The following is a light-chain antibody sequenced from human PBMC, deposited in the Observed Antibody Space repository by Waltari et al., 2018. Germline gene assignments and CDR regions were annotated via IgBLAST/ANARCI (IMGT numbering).Light chain of an antibody. CDR2: LGS. J-gene: IGKJ2*01. CDR3: LQARQTPYT. Sequence: DVVLTQSPLSLSVTPGQPASIPCKSSPSLLHSDGETYLSWFLQNPGHSPELLMYLGSSRASGVSDRFSGSGSGTDFILHISRVEAEDVGIYYCLQARQTPYTFGPGTKLEIK. V-gene: IGKV2-28*01. CDR1: PSLLHSDGETY.